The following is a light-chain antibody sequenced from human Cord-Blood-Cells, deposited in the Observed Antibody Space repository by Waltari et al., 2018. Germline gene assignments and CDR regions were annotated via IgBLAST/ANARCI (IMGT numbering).Light chain of an antibody. CDR3: QQYGSSPRT. CDR2: GSS. V-gene: IGKV3-20*01. CDR1: QSVSSSY. J-gene: IGKJ1*01. Sequence: EIVLTQSPVTLYLSRGERATLSCRASQSVSSSYLAWYHQKPGKTHRLLNYGSSSRATSIPDRFSGSGSGTDFTLTISRLEPEDFAVYYCQQYGSSPRTFGQGTKVEIK.